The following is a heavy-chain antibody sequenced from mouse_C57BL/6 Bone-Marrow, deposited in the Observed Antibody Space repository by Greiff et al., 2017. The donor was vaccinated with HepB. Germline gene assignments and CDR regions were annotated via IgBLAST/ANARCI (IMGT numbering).Heavy chain of an antibody. CDR3: ARIRDEGFAY. D-gene: IGHD3-3*01. J-gene: IGHJ3*01. V-gene: IGHV3-6*01. CDR1: GYSITSGYY. CDR2: ISYDGSN. Sequence: EVQLVESGPGLVKPSQSLSLTCSVTGYSITSGYYWNWIRQFPGNKLEWMGYISYDGSNNYNPSLKNRISITRDTSKNQFFLKLNSVTTEDTATYYCARIRDEGFAYWGQGTLVTVSA.